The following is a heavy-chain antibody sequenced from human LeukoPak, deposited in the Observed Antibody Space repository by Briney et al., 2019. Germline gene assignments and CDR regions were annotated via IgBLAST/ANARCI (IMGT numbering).Heavy chain of an antibody. J-gene: IGHJ4*02. CDR2: IYYSGST. D-gene: IGHD3-22*01. Sequence: PSETLSLTCTVSGGSISSGGYYWSWLRQHPGKGLEWIGYIYYSGSTYYNPSLKSRVTISVDTSKNQFSLKLSSVTAADTAVYYCARTPYYYDLGDYDYWGQGTLVTVSS. CDR3: ARTPYYYDLGDYDY. V-gene: IGHV4-31*03. CDR1: GGSISSGGYY.